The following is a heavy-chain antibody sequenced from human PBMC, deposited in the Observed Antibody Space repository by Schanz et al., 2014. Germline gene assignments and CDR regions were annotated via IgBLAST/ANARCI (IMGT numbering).Heavy chain of an antibody. V-gene: IGHV3-23*04. J-gene: IGHJ4*02. Sequence: EVQLVESGGGLVRPGGSLRLSCAASGFTFTNYAMTWVRQAPGKGLEWVSGISGSGGSTYDADSVKGRFTISRDNSKNTVYLQMNSLRSEDTALYYCAKDGIMVQGVIWERYFDSWGQGTLVNVSS. CDR2: ISGSGGST. D-gene: IGHD3-10*01. CDR3: AKDGIMVQGVIWERYFDS. CDR1: GFTFTNYA.